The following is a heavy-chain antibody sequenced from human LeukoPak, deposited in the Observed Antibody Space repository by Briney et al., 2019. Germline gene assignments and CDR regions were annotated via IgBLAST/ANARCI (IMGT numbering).Heavy chain of an antibody. CDR2: IYSGGST. Sequence: PGGSQRLSCAASGFTVSSNYMSWVRQAPGKGLEWVSIIYSGGSTYYADSVKGRFTISRDNSKNTLFLQMNSLRAEDTAVYYRAGTYSSNWNWFDPWGQGTLVTVSS. CDR3: AGTYSSNWNWFDP. D-gene: IGHD6-13*01. CDR1: GFTVSSNY. J-gene: IGHJ5*02. V-gene: IGHV3-66*01.